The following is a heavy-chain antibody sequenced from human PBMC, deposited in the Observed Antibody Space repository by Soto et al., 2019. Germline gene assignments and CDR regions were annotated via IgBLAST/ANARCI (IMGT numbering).Heavy chain of an antibody. V-gene: IGHV3-66*01. CDR2: IYSGGST. Sequence: GGSLRLSCAASGFTVSSNYMSWVRQAPGKGLEWVSVIYSGGSTYYADSVKGRFTISRDNSKNTLYLQMNSLRAEDTAVYYCAREPIAARPKYYYYYMDVWGKGTAVTVSS. CDR1: GFTVSSNY. D-gene: IGHD6-6*01. CDR3: AREPIAARPKYYYYYMDV. J-gene: IGHJ6*03.